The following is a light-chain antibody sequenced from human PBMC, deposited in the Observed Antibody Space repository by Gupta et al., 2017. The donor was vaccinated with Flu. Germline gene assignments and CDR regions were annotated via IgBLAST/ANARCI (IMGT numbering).Light chain of an antibody. V-gene: IGLV1-44*01. CDR3: AAWDDSLNGWV. Sequence: QSVLTQPPSASETPGQRVTIPCSGSSSNIGSNTVNWYQQLPGTAPKLLIYTNNQRPSGVPDRFSGSKSGTSASLAISGLQSEDEADYYCAAWDDSLNGWVFGGGTKLTVL. CDR2: TNN. J-gene: IGLJ3*02. CDR1: SSNIGSNT.